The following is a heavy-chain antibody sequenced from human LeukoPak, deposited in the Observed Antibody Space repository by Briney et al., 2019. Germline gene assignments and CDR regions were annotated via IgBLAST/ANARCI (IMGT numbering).Heavy chain of an antibody. J-gene: IGHJ4*02. D-gene: IGHD6-13*01. V-gene: IGHV1-46*01. CDR3: ARIAAAAGTDDDY. Sequence: GASVKVSCKASGYIFTSYSIHWVRQAPGQGLEWMGVINPSGGSTRYAQKFQGRVTMTRDMSTSTVYMELSSLRSEDTAVHYCARIAAAAGTDDDYWGQGTLVTVSS. CDR2: INPSGGST. CDR1: GYIFTSYS.